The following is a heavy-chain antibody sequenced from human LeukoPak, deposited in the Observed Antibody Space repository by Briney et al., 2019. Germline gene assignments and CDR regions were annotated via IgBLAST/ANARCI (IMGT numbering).Heavy chain of an antibody. Sequence: GGSLRLSCAASGFTVSSNYMSWVRQAPGKGLEWVSAISGSGGSTYYADSVKGRFTISRDNSKNTLYLQMNSLRAEDTAVYYCAKEWDTMVRGVRGVFDYWGQGTLVTVSS. CDR1: GFTVSSNY. J-gene: IGHJ4*02. CDR3: AKEWDTMVRGVRGVFDY. V-gene: IGHV3-23*01. D-gene: IGHD3-10*01. CDR2: ISGSGGST.